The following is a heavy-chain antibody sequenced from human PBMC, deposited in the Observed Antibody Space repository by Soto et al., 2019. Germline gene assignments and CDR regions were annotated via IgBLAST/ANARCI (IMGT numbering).Heavy chain of an antibody. Sequence: PGESLKISCKGSGYSFTSYWIGWVRQMPGKGLEWMGIIYPGDSDTRYSPSFQGQVTISADKSISTAYLQWSSLKASDTAMYYCASARFEYDILTGSGYFDYWGQGTLVTVSS. CDR1: GYSFTSYW. V-gene: IGHV5-51*01. D-gene: IGHD3-9*01. J-gene: IGHJ4*02. CDR3: ASARFEYDILTGSGYFDY. CDR2: IYPGDSDT.